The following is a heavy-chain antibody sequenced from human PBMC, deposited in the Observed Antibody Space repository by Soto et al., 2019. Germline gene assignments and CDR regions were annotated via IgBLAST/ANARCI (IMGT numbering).Heavy chain of an antibody. CDR2: IYYSGST. CDR3: ARVPGYSSPYYGMDV. Sequence: SETLSLTXTVSRGSISSGDYYWSWIRQPPGKGLEWIGYIYYSGSTYYNPSLKSRVTISVDTSKNQFSLKLSSVTAADTAVYYCARVPGYSSPYYGMDVWGQGTTVT. CDR1: RGSISSGDYY. J-gene: IGHJ6*02. V-gene: IGHV4-30-4*01. D-gene: IGHD6-13*01.